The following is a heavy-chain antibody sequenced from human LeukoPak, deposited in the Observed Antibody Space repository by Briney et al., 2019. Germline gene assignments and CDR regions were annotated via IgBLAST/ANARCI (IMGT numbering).Heavy chain of an antibody. D-gene: IGHD3-9*01. CDR3: ARDFPNYDILTGYSYYYYGMDV. CDR2: TSSSSSYT. Sequence: GGSLRLSCAASGFTFSDYYMSWIRQAPGKGLEWVSYTSSSSSYTNYADSVKGRFTISRDNAKNSLYLQMNSLRAEDTAVYYCARDFPNYDILTGYSYYYYGMDVWGKGTTVTVSS. J-gene: IGHJ6*04. V-gene: IGHV3-11*06. CDR1: GFTFSDYY.